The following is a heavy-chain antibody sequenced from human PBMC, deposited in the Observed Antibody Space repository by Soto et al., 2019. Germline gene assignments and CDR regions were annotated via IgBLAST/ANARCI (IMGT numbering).Heavy chain of an antibody. Sequence: ASVKVSCKASGGTFSSYAISWVRQAPGQGLEWMGGIIPIFGTANYAQKFQGRVTITADESTSTAYMELSSLRSEDTAVYYCARGVAGSSYSSGWYDHPHWGQGTLVTVSS. CDR1: GGTFSSYA. D-gene: IGHD6-19*01. V-gene: IGHV1-69*13. CDR2: IIPIFGTA. CDR3: ARGVAGSSYSSGWYDHPH. J-gene: IGHJ4*02.